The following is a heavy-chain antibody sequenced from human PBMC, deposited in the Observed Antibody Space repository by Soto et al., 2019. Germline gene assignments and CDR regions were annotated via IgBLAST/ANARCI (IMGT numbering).Heavy chain of an antibody. CDR2: IYTSGST. CDR3: ARACSSNSCYDVFDY. CDR1: GGSISRYY. J-gene: IGHJ4*02. D-gene: IGHD2-2*01. V-gene: IGHV4-4*07. Sequence: SETLSLTCTVSGGSISRYYWSWIRQPAGKGLEWIGRIYTSGSTNYNPSLKSRVTMSVDTSKNQFSLKLSSVTAADTAVYYCARACSSNSCYDVFDYWGQGTLVTVSS.